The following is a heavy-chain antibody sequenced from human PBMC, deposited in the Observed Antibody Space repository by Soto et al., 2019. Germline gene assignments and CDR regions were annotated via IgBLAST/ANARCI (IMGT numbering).Heavy chain of an antibody. V-gene: IGHV5-51*01. Sequence: GASLKISCKGSGYSFTSYWIGWGRQMPGKGLGCMGIIYPGTSDTRYSPSFQGQVTISADKSISTAYLQWSSLKASDTAMYYCARKVVGATDYWGQGTLVTVSS. CDR2: IYPGTSDT. CDR1: GYSFTSYW. J-gene: IGHJ4*02. CDR3: ARKVVGATDY. D-gene: IGHD3-22*01.